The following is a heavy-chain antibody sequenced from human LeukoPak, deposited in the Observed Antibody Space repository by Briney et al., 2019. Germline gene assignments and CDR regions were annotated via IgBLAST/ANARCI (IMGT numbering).Heavy chain of an antibody. D-gene: IGHD3-9*01. CDR3: AREDTYYDILTGYYPGAFDI. CDR2: IYSGGST. J-gene: IGHJ3*02. Sequence: GGSLRLSCAASGLTFSSYGMHWVRQAPGKGLEWVSVIYSGGSTYYADSVKGRFTISRDNSKNTLYLQMNSLRAEDTAVYYCAREDTYYDILTGYYPGAFDIWGQGTMVTVSS. CDR1: GLTFSSYG. V-gene: IGHV3-53*01.